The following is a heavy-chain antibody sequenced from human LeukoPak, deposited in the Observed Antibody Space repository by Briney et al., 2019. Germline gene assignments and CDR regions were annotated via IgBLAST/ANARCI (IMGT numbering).Heavy chain of an antibody. D-gene: IGHD6-13*01. J-gene: IGHJ4*02. Sequence: KSGGSLRLSCAASGFTFSSYSMNWVRQAPGKGLEWVSSISSSSSYIYYADSVKGRFTISRDNAKNSLYLQMNSLRAEDTAVYYCARAEHRWGIAQQLVSYWGQGTLVTVSS. CDR2: ISSSSSYI. CDR3: ARAEHRWGIAQQLVSY. V-gene: IGHV3-21*01. CDR1: GFTFSSYS.